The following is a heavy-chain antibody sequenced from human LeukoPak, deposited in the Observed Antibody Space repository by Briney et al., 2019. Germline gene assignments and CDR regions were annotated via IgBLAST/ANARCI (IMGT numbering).Heavy chain of an antibody. V-gene: IGHV1-2*06. J-gene: IGHJ4*02. D-gene: IGHD6-6*01. Sequence: ASVKVSCKASGYTFTGYYMHWVRQAPGQGLEWMGRINPNSGGTNYAQKFQGRVTMTRDTSISTAYMELSSLRSEDTAMYYCARGLLDSSSPRPFDYWGQGTLVTVSS. CDR1: GYTFTGYY. CDR3: ARGLLDSSSPRPFDY. CDR2: INPNSGGT.